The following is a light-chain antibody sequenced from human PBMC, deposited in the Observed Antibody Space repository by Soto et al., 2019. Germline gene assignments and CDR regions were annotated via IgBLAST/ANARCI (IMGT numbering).Light chain of an antibody. J-gene: IGLJ1*01. Sequence: QSVLAQPASVSGSPGQSITISCTGTSTDVGAYNYVAWYQQHPGKAPKLIIYEVTNRPSGVSYRFSAYKSGNTASLTISGLHSEDEADYYCISYTGKSASYVFGTGTKVTVL. CDR3: ISYTGKSASYV. CDR1: STDVGAYNY. V-gene: IGLV2-14*01. CDR2: EVT.